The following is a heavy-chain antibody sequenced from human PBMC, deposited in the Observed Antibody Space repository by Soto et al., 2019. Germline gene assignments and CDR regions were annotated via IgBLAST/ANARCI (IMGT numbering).Heavy chain of an antibody. Sequence: QVQLVQSGAEVKKPGSSVKVSCKASGGTFTNYAVSWVRQAPGQGLEWMGDIIPIFGTTNYAQKFQGRVTIAADETTRTGYMELTNLRSEDTALFYCGRVAYTSRATHWFDCWGQGTLVTVSS. D-gene: IGHD3-16*01. J-gene: IGHJ5*01. V-gene: IGHV1-69*01. CDR3: GRVAYTSRATHWFDC. CDR1: GGTFTNYA. CDR2: IIPIFGTT.